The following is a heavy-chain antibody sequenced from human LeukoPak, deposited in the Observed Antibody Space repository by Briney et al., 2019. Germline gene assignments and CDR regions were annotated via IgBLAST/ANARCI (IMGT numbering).Heavy chain of an antibody. CDR1: GFTFSSYG. CDR2: IRYDGSNK. Sequence: GGSLRLSCVVSGFTFSSYGMHWVRQAPGKGLEWVAFIRYDGSNKYYADSVKGRFTISRDNSKNTLYLQMNSLRAEDTAVYYCATPRGGYDYLDYWGQGTLVTVSS. D-gene: IGHD5-12*01. J-gene: IGHJ4*02. V-gene: IGHV3-30*02. CDR3: ATPRGGYDYLDY.